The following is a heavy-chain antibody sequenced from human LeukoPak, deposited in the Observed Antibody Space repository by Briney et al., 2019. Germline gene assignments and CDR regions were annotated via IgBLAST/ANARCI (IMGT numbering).Heavy chain of an antibody. D-gene: IGHD3-22*01. V-gene: IGHV3-23*01. J-gene: IGHJ6*02. Sequence: GGSLRLSCAVSGLTLSNYGMSWVRQVPGKGLEWVSAISGSGGSTYYADSVKGRFTISRDNSKNTLYLQMNSLRAEDTAVYYCAKIGARRVDSSGYDYYYYGMDVWGQGTTVTVSS. CDR3: AKIGARRVDSSGYDYYYYGMDV. CDR2: ISGSGGST. CDR1: GLTLSNYG.